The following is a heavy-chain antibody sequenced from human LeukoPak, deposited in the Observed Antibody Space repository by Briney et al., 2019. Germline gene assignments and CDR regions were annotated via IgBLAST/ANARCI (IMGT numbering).Heavy chain of an antibody. CDR2: ISGSGGST. J-gene: IGHJ6*02. Sequence: AGGSLRLSCAASGFTFSSYAMSWVRQAPGKGLEWVSAISGSGGSTYYADSVKGRFTISRDNSKNTLYLQMNSLRAEDTAVYYCAREEGVRGVITTRYYYYYGMDVWGQGTTVTVSS. CDR1: GFTFSSYA. CDR3: AREEGVRGVITTRYYYYYGMDV. D-gene: IGHD3-10*01. V-gene: IGHV3-23*01.